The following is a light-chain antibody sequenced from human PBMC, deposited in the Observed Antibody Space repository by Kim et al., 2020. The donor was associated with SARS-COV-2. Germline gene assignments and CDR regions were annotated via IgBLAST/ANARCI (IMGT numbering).Light chain of an antibody. CDR3: QAWDSCIIV. V-gene: IGLV3-1*01. J-gene: IGLJ2*01. CDR2: HNT. CDR1: KLSDKD. Sequence: SYELTQPPSVSVSPGQTARITCSGDKLSDKDVCWYQQKPGQSPVLVIYHNTKRPSGIPGRFSGSNSANTATLTVSGTQALDEADYYCQAWDSCIIVFGGGTQLTDL.